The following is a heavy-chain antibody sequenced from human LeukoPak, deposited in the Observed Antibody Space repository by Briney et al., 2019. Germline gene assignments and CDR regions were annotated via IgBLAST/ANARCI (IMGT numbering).Heavy chain of an antibody. J-gene: IGHJ4*02. CDR3: AKGVSGPQYYFHY. CDR2: IDGSGVKT. V-gene: IGHV3-23*01. D-gene: IGHD4-11*01. CDR1: GFTFSTSA. Sequence: GESLRLSCASSGFTFSTSAMRWVRQAPGKGLEWVSSIDGSGVKTYYADSVKGRFTISRDNSKNTLYLQMNSLRAEDTAVYYCAKGVSGPQYYFHYWGQGTLVTVSS.